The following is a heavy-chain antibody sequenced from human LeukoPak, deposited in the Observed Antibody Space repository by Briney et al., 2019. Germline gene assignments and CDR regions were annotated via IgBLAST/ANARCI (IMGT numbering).Heavy chain of an antibody. Sequence: SETLSLTCTVSGGSISSSSYYWGWIRQPPGKGLEWIGSIYYSGSTYYNPSLKSRVTISVDTSKNQFSLKLSSVTAADTAVYYCASRIRITIFGVELDYWGQGTLVTVSS. CDR2: IYYSGST. D-gene: IGHD3-3*01. V-gene: IGHV4-39*01. J-gene: IGHJ4*02. CDR3: ASRIRITIFGVELDY. CDR1: GGSISSSSYY.